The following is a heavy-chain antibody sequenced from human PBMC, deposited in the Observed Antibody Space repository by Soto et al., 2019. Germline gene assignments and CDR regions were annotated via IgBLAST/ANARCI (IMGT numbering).Heavy chain of an antibody. J-gene: IGHJ6*02. CDR3: ARDIAAAGTSYYYYGMDV. CDR2: IWYDGSNK. V-gene: IGHV3-33*01. D-gene: IGHD6-13*01. Sequence: QVQLVESGGGVVQPGRSLRLSCAASGFTFSSYGMHWVRQAPGKGLEWGAVIWYDGSNKYYADSVKGRFTISRDNSKNTLYLQMNSLRAEDTAVYSCARDIAAAGTSYYYYGMDVWGQGTTVTVSS. CDR1: GFTFSSYG.